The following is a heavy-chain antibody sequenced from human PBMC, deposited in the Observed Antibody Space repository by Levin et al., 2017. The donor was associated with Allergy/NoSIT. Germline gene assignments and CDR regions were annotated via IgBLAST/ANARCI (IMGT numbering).Heavy chain of an antibody. J-gene: IGHJ4*02. CDR1: RGSLSTSY. CDR2: IYYTGST. V-gene: IGHV4-59*01. Sequence: SQTLSLPCTVSRGSLSTSYWAWIRPPPGKGLEWIGDIYYTGSTRYNPSLKSRVTILLDTSKNQFSLRLTSVTAADTAVYYCARDIRFSSGYYFDYWGQGTLVTVSS. CDR3: ARDIRFSSGYYFDY. D-gene: IGHD6-19*01.